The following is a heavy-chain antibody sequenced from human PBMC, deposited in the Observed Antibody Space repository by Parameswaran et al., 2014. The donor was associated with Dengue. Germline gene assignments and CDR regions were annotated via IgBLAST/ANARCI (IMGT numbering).Heavy chain of an antibody. CDR2: ISSSGSTI. J-gene: IGHJ4*02. V-gene: IGHV3-11*04. CDR3: ARSREFCFDY. Sequence: VRQAPGKGLEWVSYISSSGSTIYYADSVKGRFTISRDNAKNSLYLQMNSLRAEDTAVYYCARSREFCFDYWGQGTLVTVSS.